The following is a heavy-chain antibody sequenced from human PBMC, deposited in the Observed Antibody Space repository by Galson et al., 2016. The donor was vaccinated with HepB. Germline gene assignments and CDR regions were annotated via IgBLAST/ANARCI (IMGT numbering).Heavy chain of an antibody. V-gene: IGHV5-51*01. Sequence: QSGAEVKKPGESLKISCKGSGYIFNTFWVAWVRQMPGKGLEWMGIIYPGDSHSRYSTSLQGQVTISADQSINTAYLQWSSLTASDTTVYYCARTHSGGTDYYYYAMDVWGQGTTVTVSS. CDR2: IYPGDSHS. CDR1: GYIFNTFW. J-gene: IGHJ6*02. CDR3: ARTHSGGTDYYYYAMDV. D-gene: IGHD2-15*01.